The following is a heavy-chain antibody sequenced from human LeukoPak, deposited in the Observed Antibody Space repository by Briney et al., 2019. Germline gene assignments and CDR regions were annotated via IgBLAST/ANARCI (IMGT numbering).Heavy chain of an antibody. J-gene: IGHJ6*03. D-gene: IGHD5-24*01. Sequence: SETLSLTCAVYGGSFSGYYWSWIRQPPGKGLEWIGEINHSGSTNYNPSLKSRVTISVDTSKNQFSLKLSSVTAADTAVYYCNIEAINMVVWGKGTTVTVSS. CDR3: NIEAINMVV. CDR2: INHSGST. V-gene: IGHV4-34*01. CDR1: GGSFSGYY.